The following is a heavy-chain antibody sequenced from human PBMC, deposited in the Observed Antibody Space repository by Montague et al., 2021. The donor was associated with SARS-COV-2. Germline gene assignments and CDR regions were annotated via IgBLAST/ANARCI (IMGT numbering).Heavy chain of an antibody. V-gene: IGHV4-34*01. J-gene: IGHJ4*02. CDR1: GGSFHIFS. CDR3: ARGTRAVRITPGFRY. D-gene: IGHD5-24*01. Sequence: SETLSLTCAVYGGSFHIFSWGWIRQSPGKGLEWIGEVDHSGNTKYNPSLKSRVTILVDTSKNQFSLNLTSVTAADTAIYYCARGTRAVRITPGFRYWGQGPRAAVSP. CDR2: VDHSGNT.